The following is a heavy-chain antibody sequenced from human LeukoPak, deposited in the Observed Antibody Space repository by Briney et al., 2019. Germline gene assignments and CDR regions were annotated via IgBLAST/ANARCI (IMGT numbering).Heavy chain of an antibody. Sequence: GGSLRLSCAASGFTFDDYAMHWVRQAPGKGLEWVSLISRDGGSTYYADSVKGRFTISRDNSKNSLYLQMNSLRAEDTAVYYCAKEYCSGGSCYLDYWGQGTLVTVSS. V-gene: IGHV3-43D*03. D-gene: IGHD2-15*01. J-gene: IGHJ4*02. CDR1: GFTFDDYA. CDR2: ISRDGGST. CDR3: AKEYCSGGSCYLDY.